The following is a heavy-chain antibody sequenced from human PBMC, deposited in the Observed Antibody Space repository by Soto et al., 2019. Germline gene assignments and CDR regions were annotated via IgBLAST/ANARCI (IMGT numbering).Heavy chain of an antibody. CDR1: GGSISSGDDY. D-gene: IGHD3-16*01. CDR3: ARGPRGYVYYHGMDV. J-gene: IGHJ6*02. V-gene: IGHV4-30-4*08. Sequence: PSETLSLTCTVSGGSISSGDDYWSWIRQPPGQGLEWIGYIYYSGPTNYNPSLRSRVTMSVDASKNQFSLNLSSVTAADTAVYFCARGPRGYVYYHGMDVWGQGTTVTVS. CDR2: IYYSGPT.